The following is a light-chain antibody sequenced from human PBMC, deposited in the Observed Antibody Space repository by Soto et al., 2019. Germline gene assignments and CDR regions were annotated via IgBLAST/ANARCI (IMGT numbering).Light chain of an antibody. J-gene: IGLJ2*01. CDR3: RSYIFSSTVVV. CDR2: EHS. Sequence: QSALTQPASVSGSPGQSLTISCTGTTSDIGGYNYVSWYQHHPGKAPRLVIYEHSNRPSGVSNRFSGSKSGNSASLSITGLQAEDEADYYCRSYIFSSTVVVFGGGTQLTVL. CDR1: TSDIGGYNY. V-gene: IGLV2-14*01.